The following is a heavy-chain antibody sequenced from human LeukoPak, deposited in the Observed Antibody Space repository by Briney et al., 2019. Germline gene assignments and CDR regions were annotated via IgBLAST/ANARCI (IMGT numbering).Heavy chain of an antibody. V-gene: IGHV4-34*01. J-gene: IGHJ6*02. D-gene: IGHD3-16*01. CDR2: INHSGST. Sequence: PSETLSLTCAVYGGSFSGYYWSWIRQPPGKGLEWIGEINHSGSTNYNPSLKSRVTISVDTSKNQFSLKLSSVTAADTAVYCCARGLGRVDVWGQGTTVTVSS. CDR1: GGSFSGYY. CDR3: ARGLGRVDV.